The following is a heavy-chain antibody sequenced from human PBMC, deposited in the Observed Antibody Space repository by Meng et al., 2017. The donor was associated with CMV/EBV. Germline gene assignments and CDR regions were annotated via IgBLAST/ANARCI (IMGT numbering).Heavy chain of an antibody. J-gene: IGHJ6*02. CDR2: INHSGST. CDR3: ARGLNGMDV. Sequence: PETLSLTCAVYGGSFSGYYWSWIRQPPGKGLEWIGEINHSGSTNYNPSLKSRVTISVDTSKNQFSLKLSSVTAADTAVYYCARGLNGMDVWGQGTTVTVSS. V-gene: IGHV4-34*01. CDR1: GGSFSGYY.